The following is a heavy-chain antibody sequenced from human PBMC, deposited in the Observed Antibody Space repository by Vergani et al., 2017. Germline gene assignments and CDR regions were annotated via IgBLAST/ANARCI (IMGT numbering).Heavy chain of an antibody. CDR2: IYPGDSDT. Sequence: EVQLVQAGAEVKKPGESLKISCKGSGYSFTSYWIGWVRQMPGKGLEWMGIIYPGDSDTRYSPSFQGQVTISADKSISTAYLQWSSLKASDTAMYYCARHGAYSSSWSAFYGDWFDPWGQGTLVTVSS. V-gene: IGHV5-51*01. D-gene: IGHD6-13*01. CDR3: ARHGAYSSSWSAFYGDWFDP. J-gene: IGHJ5*02. CDR1: GYSFTSYW.